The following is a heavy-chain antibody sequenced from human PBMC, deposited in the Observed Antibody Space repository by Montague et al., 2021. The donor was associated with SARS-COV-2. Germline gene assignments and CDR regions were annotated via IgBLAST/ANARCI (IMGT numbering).Heavy chain of an antibody. CDR3: ASPGGYCTGGSCYYVY. V-gene: IGHV4-59*01. CDR1: GASISTYY. CDR2: IYYSGST. J-gene: IGHJ4*02. Sequence: SETLSLTCSVSGASISTYYWSWIRQPPGKGLEWIGYIYYSGSTNYNPSLKSRVTISIDTSKNQFSLELSSVTAADMAVYYCASPGGYCTGGSCYYVYWGQGTLVTVSS. D-gene: IGHD2-15*01.